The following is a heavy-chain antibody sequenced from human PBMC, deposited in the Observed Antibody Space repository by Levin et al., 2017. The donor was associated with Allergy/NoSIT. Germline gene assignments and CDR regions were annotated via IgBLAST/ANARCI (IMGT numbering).Heavy chain of an antibody. CDR1: GFAFTAYD. V-gene: IGHV3-23*01. CDR2: IRGSGSRT. D-gene: IGHD6-19*01. J-gene: IGHJ4*02. CDR3: APGIAETGSPTDS. Sequence: GGSLRLSCAASGFAFTAYDISWIRQAPGKGLEWVSAIRGSGSRTFYADSVKGRFTISRDNSKNTVFLQMNSLRVDDTAVYYCAPGIAETGSPTDSWGQGTLVTVSS.